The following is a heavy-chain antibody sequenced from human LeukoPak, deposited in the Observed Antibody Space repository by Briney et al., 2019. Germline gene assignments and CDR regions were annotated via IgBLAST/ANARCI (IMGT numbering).Heavy chain of an antibody. J-gene: IGHJ4*02. CDR1: AGSFSGYY. CDR3: ARGVDDILTTYYLDY. D-gene: IGHD3-9*01. Sequence: PSETLSLTCAVYAGSFSGYYWSWIRQPPGKGLEWIGGINHSGSTNYNPSLKSRVTIFVDTSNNQFSLRLSSVTAADTAVYYCARGVDDILTTYYLDYWGQGTLVTVSS. V-gene: IGHV4-34*01. CDR2: INHSGST.